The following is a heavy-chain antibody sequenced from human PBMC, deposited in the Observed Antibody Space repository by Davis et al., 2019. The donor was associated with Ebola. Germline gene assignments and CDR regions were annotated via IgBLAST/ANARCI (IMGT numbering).Heavy chain of an antibody. Sequence: GESLKISCAVSGFSVSTNYMTWVRQAPGKGLEWVSVIYSHGEEYYADSVKGRFTISKDNFKNIAYLQMNSLRAEDTAVYYCARDLRGWRTSDNWGQGTLVTVSS. CDR3: ARDLRGWRTSDN. D-gene: IGHD3-3*01. V-gene: IGHV3-53*01. CDR1: GFSVSTNY. J-gene: IGHJ4*02. CDR2: IYSHGEE.